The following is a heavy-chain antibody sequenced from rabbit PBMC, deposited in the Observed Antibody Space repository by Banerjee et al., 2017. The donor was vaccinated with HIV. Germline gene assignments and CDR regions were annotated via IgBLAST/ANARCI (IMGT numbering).Heavy chain of an antibody. V-gene: IGHV1S45*01. D-gene: IGHD4-1*01. CDR3: ARDLAGAIGWNFNL. Sequence: QEQLEESGGDLVKPEGSLTLTCKASGFSFSNKYVMCWVRQAPGKGLEWIACINTSSGSTVYATWAKGRFTISRTSSTTVSLQMTSLTAADTATYFCARDLAGAIGWNFNLWGPGTLVTVS. J-gene: IGHJ4*01. CDR1: GFSFSNKYV. CDR2: INTSSGST.